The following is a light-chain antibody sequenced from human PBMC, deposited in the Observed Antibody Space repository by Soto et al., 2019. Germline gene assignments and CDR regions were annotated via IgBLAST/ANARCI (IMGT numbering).Light chain of an antibody. Sequence: DIQMTQSPSALSASVGDRVTITCRASQSISTYLNWYQQKPGKAPQLLIYSASTLQSGVPSRFSGSGSGTDFNLTISSLQPEDFATYYCQQSFTTLMFTFGPGTKVDIK. V-gene: IGKV1-39*01. CDR2: SAS. CDR1: QSISTY. CDR3: QQSFTTLMFT. J-gene: IGKJ3*01.